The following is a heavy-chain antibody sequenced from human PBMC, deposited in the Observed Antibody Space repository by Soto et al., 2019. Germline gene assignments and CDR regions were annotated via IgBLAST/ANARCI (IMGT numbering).Heavy chain of an antibody. J-gene: IGHJ4*02. D-gene: IGHD3-16*01. V-gene: IGHV1-69*12. CDR3: ARDKGDNPFDY. CDR2: IIPIFGTA. CDR1: GGTFRCYT. Sequence: QVQLVQSGADVKKPGSSVKVSCKAAGGTFRCYTISCVRQAPGQGVDWIGGIIPIFGTANYAQKFQGRVTITADESTSTAYMELSSLSCEGAAVYYCARDKGDNPFDYRGQRNLVTVTS.